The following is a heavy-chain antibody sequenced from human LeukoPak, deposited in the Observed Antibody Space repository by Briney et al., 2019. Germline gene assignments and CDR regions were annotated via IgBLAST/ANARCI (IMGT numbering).Heavy chain of an antibody. D-gene: IGHD6-13*01. J-gene: IGHJ5*02. V-gene: IGHV3-23*01. CDR2: ITDSSGST. CDR3: AKVGYSSSFHWLDP. Sequence: GGSLRLSCAASGFTFSSYGMHWVRQAPGKGLEWVSGITDSSGSTYYTDSVKGRFTISRDNSKNTLYLQMNSLRGGDTAVYYCAKVGYSSSFHWLDPWGQGTLVTVSS. CDR1: GFTFSSYG.